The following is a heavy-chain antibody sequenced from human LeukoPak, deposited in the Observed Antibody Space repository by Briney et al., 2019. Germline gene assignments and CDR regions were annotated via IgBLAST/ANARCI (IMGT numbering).Heavy chain of an antibody. CDR2: ITASGDRT. CDR1: GFTFARFD. V-gene: IGHV3-23*01. Sequence: GGSLRLSCAASGFTFARFDMNWVRQTPGKGLEWVSAITASGDRTHYADSVKGRFTISRDNSKNTLDLQMNSLRGEDTAVCYCVKGVWFDNWGQGILVTVAS. CDR3: VKGVWFDN. J-gene: IGHJ4*02.